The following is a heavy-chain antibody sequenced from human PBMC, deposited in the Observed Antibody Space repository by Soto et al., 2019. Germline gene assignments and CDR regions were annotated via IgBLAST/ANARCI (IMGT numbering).Heavy chain of an antibody. CDR3: ARGGGLCSGPSCEIPH. V-gene: IGHV3-30-3*01. CDR1: EFTFQNFA. J-gene: IGHJ4*02. CDR2: ISYDGATQ. Sequence: QAQLVESGGGVVQPGKSLRLSCVASEFTFQNFAMHWVRQAPGKGLEWVAIISYDGATQHYVDSVRGRFTISRDNSKNTLYLEMNSLRADDTGVYYCARGGGLCSGPSCEIPHWGQGTLVTVSS. D-gene: IGHD2-2*01.